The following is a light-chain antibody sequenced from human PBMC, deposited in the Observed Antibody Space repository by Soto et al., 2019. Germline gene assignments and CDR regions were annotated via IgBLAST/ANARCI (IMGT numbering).Light chain of an antibody. Sequence: DIQMTQSPSSLSASVGDRVTITCRASQSIVTYLNWYLQKQGKAPKLLIYAASNLQSGVPSRFSGSGSGTDFTLTISSLQPEDFATYFCQQSYSTPPWTFGQGTKVEIK. CDR3: QQSYSTPPWT. V-gene: IGKV1-39*01. CDR2: AAS. J-gene: IGKJ1*01. CDR1: QSIVTY.